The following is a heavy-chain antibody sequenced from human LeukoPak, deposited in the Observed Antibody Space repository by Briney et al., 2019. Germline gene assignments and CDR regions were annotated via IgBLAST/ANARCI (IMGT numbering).Heavy chain of an antibody. V-gene: IGHV3-30*02. CDR3: ARGLWLGEFHGWFDP. D-gene: IGHD3-10*01. Sequence: PGGSLRLSCAASGFTFSSYGMHWVRQAPGKGLVWVAFIRYDGSNKYYADSVKGRFTISRDNSKNTLYLQMNSLRAEDTAVYYCARGLWLGEFHGWFDPWGQGTLVTVSS. J-gene: IGHJ5*02. CDR1: GFTFSSYG. CDR2: IRYDGSNK.